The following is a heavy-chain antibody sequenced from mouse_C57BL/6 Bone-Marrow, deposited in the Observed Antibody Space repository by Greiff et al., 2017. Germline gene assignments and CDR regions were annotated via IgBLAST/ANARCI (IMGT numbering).Heavy chain of an antibody. D-gene: IGHD2-3*01. Sequence: QVQLQQSGAELVRPGASVKLSCKASGYTFTDYYINWVKQRPGQGLEWIARIYPGSGNTYYNEKFKGKATLTAEKYSSTAYMQLSSLTSEDSAVYFCARTRWLPLSMDYWGQGTSVTVSS. J-gene: IGHJ4*01. V-gene: IGHV1-76*01. CDR1: GYTFTDYY. CDR3: ARTRWLPLSMDY. CDR2: IYPGSGNT.